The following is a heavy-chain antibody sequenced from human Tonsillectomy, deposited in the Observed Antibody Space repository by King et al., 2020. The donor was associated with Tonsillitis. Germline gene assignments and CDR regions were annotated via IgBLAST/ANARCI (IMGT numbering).Heavy chain of an antibody. CDR3: VRPYYGSGSLYHFDY. V-gene: IGHV3-74*01. D-gene: IGHD3-10*01. CDR2: INSDGSSS. Sequence: VQLVESGGGLVQPGGSLRLSCAASGFTFSPYWMHWVRQAPGKGLVWVARINSDGSSSSYADSVKGRFTISRDNANNTLFLQMNSLSVEDTAMYYCVRPYYGSGSLYHFDYWGQGTLVTVSS. CDR1: GFTFSPYW. J-gene: IGHJ4*02.